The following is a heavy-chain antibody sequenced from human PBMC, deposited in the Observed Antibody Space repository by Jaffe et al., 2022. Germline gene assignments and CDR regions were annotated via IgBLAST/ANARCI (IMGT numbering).Heavy chain of an antibody. CDR2: IYYSGST. V-gene: IGHV4-39*01. Sequence: QLQLQESGPGLVKPSETLSLTCTVSGGSISSSSYYWGWIRQPPGKGLEWIGSIYYSGSTYYNPSLKSRVTISVDTSKNQFSLKLSSVTAADTAVYYCARPVTYSSGWYYFDYWGQGTLVTVSS. CDR1: GGSISSSSYY. D-gene: IGHD6-19*01. CDR3: ARPVTYSSGWYYFDY. J-gene: IGHJ4*02.